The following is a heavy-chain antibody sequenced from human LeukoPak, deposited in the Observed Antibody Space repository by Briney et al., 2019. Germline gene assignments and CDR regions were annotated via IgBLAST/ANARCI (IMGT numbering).Heavy chain of an antibody. CDR3: AKERDGYNLEYYFDY. Sequence: GRSLRLSCAASGFTFSSYGMHWVRQAPGKGLEWVAVISYDGSNKYYADSVKGRFTISRDNSKNTLYLQMSSLRAEDTAVYYCAKERDGYNLEYYFDYWGQGTLVTVSS. J-gene: IGHJ4*02. V-gene: IGHV3-30*18. D-gene: IGHD5-24*01. CDR1: GFTFSSYG. CDR2: ISYDGSNK.